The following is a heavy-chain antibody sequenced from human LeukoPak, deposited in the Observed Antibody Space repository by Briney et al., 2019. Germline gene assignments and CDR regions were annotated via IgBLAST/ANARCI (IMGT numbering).Heavy chain of an antibody. J-gene: IGHJ3*02. D-gene: IGHD6-19*01. V-gene: IGHV4-59*12. CDR2: IYYSGST. Sequence: KSSETLSLTCTVSGGSIRSYYWSWIRQPPGKGLEWIGYIYYSGSTNYNPSLKSRVTISVDTSKNQFSLQLNSVTPEDTAVYYCASASSIAVAGNAFDIWGQGTMVTVSS. CDR3: ASASSIAVAGNAFDI. CDR1: GGSIRSYY.